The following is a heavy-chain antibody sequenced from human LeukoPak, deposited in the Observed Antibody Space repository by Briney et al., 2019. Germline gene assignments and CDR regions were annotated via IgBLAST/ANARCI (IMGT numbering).Heavy chain of an antibody. Sequence: GGSLRLSCAASGFTFSSYSMNWVRQAPGKGLEWVSSISSTSSYIYYADSVKGRFTISRDNAKNLLYLQMNSLRAEDTAFYYCARGILWFGEGAFDIWGQGTIVTVSS. J-gene: IGHJ3*02. CDR3: ARGILWFGEGAFDI. CDR1: GFTFSSYS. CDR2: ISSTSSYI. V-gene: IGHV3-21*01. D-gene: IGHD3-10*01.